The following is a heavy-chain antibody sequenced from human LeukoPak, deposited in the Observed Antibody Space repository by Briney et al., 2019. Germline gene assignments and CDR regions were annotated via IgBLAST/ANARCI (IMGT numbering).Heavy chain of an antibody. J-gene: IGHJ4*02. D-gene: IGHD1-1*01. CDR2: IRSNGDTA. V-gene: IGHV3-23*01. CDR1: GFTFSRIA. Sequence: PTGGSLRLSCAASGFTFSRIAMTWVRQAPGKGLEWLSTIRSNGDTAYNADSVRGRFAISRDHSKNALFLQMNSLRVEDTAIYYCAKGQELDDGVFDSWGQGTLVTVSS. CDR3: AKGQELDDGVFDS.